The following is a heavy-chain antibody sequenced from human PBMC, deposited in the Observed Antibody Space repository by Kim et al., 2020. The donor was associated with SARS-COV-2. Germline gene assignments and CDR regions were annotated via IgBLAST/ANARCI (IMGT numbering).Heavy chain of an antibody. Sequence: GSLRLSCAVSGFTFGNYAMNWVRQAPAKGLEWVSAISGSGDKTHYTDSVKGRFTISKDNTRNMLYLQMNSLRAEDTAVYYCAKAQFCSGGSCYYDAFDFWGQGTMVTVSS. J-gene: IGHJ3*01. CDR2: ISGSGDKT. CDR3: AKAQFCSGGSCYYDAFDF. V-gene: IGHV3-23*01. CDR1: GFTFGNYA. D-gene: IGHD2-15*01.